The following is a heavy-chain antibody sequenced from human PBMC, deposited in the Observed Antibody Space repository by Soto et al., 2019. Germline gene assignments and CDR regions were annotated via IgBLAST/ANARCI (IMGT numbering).Heavy chain of an antibody. D-gene: IGHD2-2*01. CDR2: ISGSGGST. V-gene: IGHV3-23*01. J-gene: IGHJ4*02. CDR3: AKAEVDIVVVPAAMGLDY. CDR1: GFTFSSYA. Sequence: EVQLLESGGGLVQPGGSLRLSCAASGFTFSSYAMSWVRQAPGKGLEWVSAISGSGGSTYYADSVKGRFTISRDNSKNTLYLQMNSLRAEDTAVYYCAKAEVDIVVVPAAMGLDYWGQGTLVTVSS.